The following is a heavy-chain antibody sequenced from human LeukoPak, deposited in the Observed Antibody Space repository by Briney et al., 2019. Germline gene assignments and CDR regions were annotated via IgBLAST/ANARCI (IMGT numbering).Heavy chain of an antibody. J-gene: IGHJ5*02. CDR3: AKMGVVIGGPTEFDP. Sequence: SETLSLTCTVSGGSISSYYWSWIRQPPGKGLEWIGYIHYSGSTNYNPSLKSRVTISVDTSKNQFSLKLSSVTAADTAVYYCAKMGVVIGGPTEFDPWGQGTLVTVSS. CDR2: IHYSGST. D-gene: IGHD2-8*01. V-gene: IGHV4-59*08. CDR1: GGSISSYY.